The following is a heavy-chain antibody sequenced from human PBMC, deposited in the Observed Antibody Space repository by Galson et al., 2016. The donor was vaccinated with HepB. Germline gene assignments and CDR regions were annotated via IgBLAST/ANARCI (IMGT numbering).Heavy chain of an antibody. CDR2: IYPADSDT. V-gene: IGHV5-51*01. CDR3: ARGGPYCGGDCYQPWGY. CDR1: GYSFTNYW. J-gene: IGHJ4*02. D-gene: IGHD2-21*02. Sequence: QSGAEVKKPGESLKISCKGSGYSFTNYWIAWVRQMPGKGLEWMGIIYPADSDTRYSPSFHGQVTIPPAQSIPTAYLQGSSLKASDTAIYYCARGGPYCGGDCYQPWGYWGQGTLVTVSS.